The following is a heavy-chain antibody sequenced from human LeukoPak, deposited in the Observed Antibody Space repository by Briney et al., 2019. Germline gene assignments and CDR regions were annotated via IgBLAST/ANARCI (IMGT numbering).Heavy chain of an antibody. CDR1: GGSISSSFYY. CDR2: IYYSGNT. D-gene: IGHD6-13*01. V-gene: IGHV4-39*07. Sequence: SGTLSLTCTVSGGSISSSFYYWGWIRQPPGKGLEWIGSIYYSGNTYYNPSLNSRVTISVDTSKNRFSLNLSSVTAADTAVYYCARLGQLAFDYWGQGTLVTVSS. J-gene: IGHJ4*02. CDR3: ARLGQLAFDY.